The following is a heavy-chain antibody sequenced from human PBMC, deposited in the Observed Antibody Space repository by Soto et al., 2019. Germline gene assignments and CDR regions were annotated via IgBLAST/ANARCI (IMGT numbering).Heavy chain of an antibody. CDR1: GFTFSSYA. V-gene: IGHV3-23*01. CDR3: ARDFGY. CDR2: ISTSGDST. D-gene: IGHD3-10*01. J-gene: IGHJ4*02. Sequence: GGSLRLSCAASGFTFSSYAMSWVRQAPGKGLEWVSGISTSGDSTYYANSVKGRFTVSRDNAKNSLYLQMNSLRAEDTAVYYCARDFGYWGQGTLVTVSS.